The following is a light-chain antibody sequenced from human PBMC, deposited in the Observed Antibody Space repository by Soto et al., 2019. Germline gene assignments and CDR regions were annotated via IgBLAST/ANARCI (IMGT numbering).Light chain of an antibody. CDR1: EILSPTY. Sequence: NMLTQFPGTLSLSPGETTTLACRATEILSPTYIDWYQQKPGQAPRRLIYGASTRATGIPDRFSGSVSGTDFRLTIPRLEPEDFAIYYCQQYVSPPSFGQGTRL. J-gene: IGKJ5*01. CDR3: QQYVSPPS. CDR2: GAS. V-gene: IGKV3-20*01.